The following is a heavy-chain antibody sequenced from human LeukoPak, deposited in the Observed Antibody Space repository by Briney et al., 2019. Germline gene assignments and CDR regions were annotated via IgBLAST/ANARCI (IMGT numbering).Heavy chain of an antibody. Sequence: SETLSLTCTVSGGSISSSSYYWGWIRQPPGKGLEWIGSIYYSGSTYYNPSLKSRVTISVDTSKNQFSLKLSSVTAADTAVYYCARQAYSSGWYVEYYFDYWGQGTLVTVSS. CDR1: GGSISSSSYY. V-gene: IGHV4-39*01. CDR2: IYYSGST. D-gene: IGHD6-19*01. J-gene: IGHJ4*02. CDR3: ARQAYSSGWYVEYYFDY.